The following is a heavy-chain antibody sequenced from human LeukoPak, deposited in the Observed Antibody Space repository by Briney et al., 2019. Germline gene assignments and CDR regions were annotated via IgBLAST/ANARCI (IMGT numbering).Heavy chain of an antibody. V-gene: IGHV3-30*18. Sequence: QPGGSLRLSCVGAGFNFGSYGMHWVRQAPGKGLEWVAVISDDGSKKYYADSVKGRFTISRDSPGSTLYLQMNSLRPEDTAVYYCAKGDGGPGFDFWGQGTQVIVSS. J-gene: IGHJ4*02. D-gene: IGHD3-16*01. CDR1: GFNFGSYG. CDR3: AKGDGGPGFDF. CDR2: ISDDGSKK.